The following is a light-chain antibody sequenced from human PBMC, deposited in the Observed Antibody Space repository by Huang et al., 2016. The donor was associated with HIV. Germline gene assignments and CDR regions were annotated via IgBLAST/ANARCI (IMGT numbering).Light chain of an antibody. V-gene: IGKV1-39*01. CDR3: QQSYSIPIT. CDR1: RDISTY. Sequence: DIQMAQSPSSLSASVGDRVSITCRARRDISTYLAWYRHKPGKAPYLVAYDASNLHTGVPSRFRASGSGTDFTLTITGVQPEDFATYYCQQSYSIPITFGPGTTV. CDR2: DAS. J-gene: IGKJ3*01.